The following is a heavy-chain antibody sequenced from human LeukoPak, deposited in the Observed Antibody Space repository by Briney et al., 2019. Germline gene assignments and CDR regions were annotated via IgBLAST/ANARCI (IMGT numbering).Heavy chain of an antibody. J-gene: IGHJ4*02. D-gene: IGHD2-2*01. Sequence: ASVKVSCKASGYTFTDYYMHWVRQAPGQGPEWMGWINPNSGGTNYAQKFQGRVTMTRDTSISTAYMELSRLRSDDTAVYYCARGRGSTSSNFDYWGQGTLVTVSS. CDR3: ARGRGSTSSNFDY. CDR2: INPNSGGT. V-gene: IGHV1-2*02. CDR1: GYTFTDYY.